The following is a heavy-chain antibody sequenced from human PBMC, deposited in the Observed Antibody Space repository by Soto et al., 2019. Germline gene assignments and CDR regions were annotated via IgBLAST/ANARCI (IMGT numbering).Heavy chain of an antibody. Sequence: PSETLSLTCTVSGGSISSSSYYWGWIRQPPGKGLEWIGSIYYSGSTYYNPSLKSRVTISVDTSKNQFSLKLSSVTAADTAVYYCARGGGYYGSGSYLGYGMDVWGQGTTITVSS. J-gene: IGHJ6*02. CDR3: ARGGGYYGSGSYLGYGMDV. CDR2: IYYSGST. CDR1: GGSISSSSYY. D-gene: IGHD3-10*01. V-gene: IGHV4-39*01.